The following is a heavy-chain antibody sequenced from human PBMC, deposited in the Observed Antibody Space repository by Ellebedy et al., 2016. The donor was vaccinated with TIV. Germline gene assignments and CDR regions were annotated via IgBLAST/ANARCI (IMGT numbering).Heavy chain of an antibody. J-gene: IGHJ4*02. V-gene: IGHV4-34*01. CDR2: INHSGST. D-gene: IGHD4-11*01. CDR1: GGSISSYY. Sequence: MPGGSLRLSCTVSGGSISSYYWSWIRQPPGKGLEWIGEINHSGSTNYNPSLKSRVTISVDTSKNQFSLKLSSVTAADTAVYYCAGFNSNYNYWGQGTLVTVSS. CDR3: AGFNSNYNY.